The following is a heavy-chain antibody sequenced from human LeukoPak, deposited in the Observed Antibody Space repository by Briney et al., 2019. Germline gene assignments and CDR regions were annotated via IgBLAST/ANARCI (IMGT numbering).Heavy chain of an antibody. CDR2: ISYDGSNK. CDR1: GFTFSSYA. CDR3: ARDRVIAVAGRWGYYFDY. J-gene: IGHJ4*02. V-gene: IGHV3-30*04. D-gene: IGHD6-19*01. Sequence: PGRSLRLSCAASGFTFSSYAMHWVRQAPGKGLKWVAVISYDGSNKYYADSVKCRFTISRDNSKNTLYLQMNSLRAEDTAVYYCARDRVIAVAGRWGYYFDYWGQGTLVTVSS.